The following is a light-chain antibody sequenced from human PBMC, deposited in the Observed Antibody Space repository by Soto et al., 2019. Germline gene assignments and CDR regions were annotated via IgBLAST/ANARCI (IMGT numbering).Light chain of an antibody. CDR3: QQSYVTPWT. CDR2: AAS. CDR1: QDISSS. J-gene: IGKJ1*01. Sequence: DIQVTHSTSSLSASIGDIATISFRASQDISSSLNWYQHKSGKAPKLLIYAASGLHSGVPSRFSGSGSGTDFTLTISSLQPEDFATYYCQQSYVTPWTFGQGTKVDIK. V-gene: IGKV1-39*01.